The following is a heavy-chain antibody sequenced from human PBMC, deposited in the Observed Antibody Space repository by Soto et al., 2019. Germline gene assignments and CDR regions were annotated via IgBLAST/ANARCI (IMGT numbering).Heavy chain of an antibody. CDR2: ISGSGGST. Sequence: GGSLRLSCAASGFTFSSYAMSWVRQAPGKGLEWVSAISGSGGSTYYADSVKGRFTISRDNSKNTLYLQMNSRRAEDTAVYYCAKDRSIVGATSRFQHWGQGTMVTVSS. CDR3: AKDRSIVGATSRFQH. D-gene: IGHD1-26*01. V-gene: IGHV3-23*01. J-gene: IGHJ1*01. CDR1: GFTFSSYA.